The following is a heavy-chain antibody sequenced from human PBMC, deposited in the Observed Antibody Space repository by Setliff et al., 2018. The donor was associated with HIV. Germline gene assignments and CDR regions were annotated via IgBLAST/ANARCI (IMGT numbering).Heavy chain of an antibody. D-gene: IGHD3-10*01. CDR2: IHHSGRT. CDR1: GGTFSDYS. J-gene: IGHJ1*01. V-gene: IGHV4-34*01. CDR3: ASFFWECSDNLCHRSFQF. Sequence: SETLSLTCAVYGGTFSDYSWTWIRRPPGKGLEWIGEIHHSGRTEYNPSLTSRISMSVDSSKNQFSLRMSSVAAADTAVYYCASFFWECSDNLCHRSFQFWDQGALVTVSS.